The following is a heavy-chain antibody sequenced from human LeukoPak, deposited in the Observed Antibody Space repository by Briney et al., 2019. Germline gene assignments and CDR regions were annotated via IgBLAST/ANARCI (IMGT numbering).Heavy chain of an antibody. CDR1: GFTFSSYS. CDR2: ISGSSSYI. D-gene: IGHD1-26*01. V-gene: IGHV3-21*01. CDR3: ARDLLGWELHYFDY. J-gene: IGHJ4*02. Sequence: PGGSLRLSCAASGFTFSSYSMNWVRQAPGKGLEWVSSISGSSSYIYYADSVKGRFSISRDNAKNSLYLQMNSLRAEDTAVYYCARDLLGWELHYFDYWGQGTLVTVSS.